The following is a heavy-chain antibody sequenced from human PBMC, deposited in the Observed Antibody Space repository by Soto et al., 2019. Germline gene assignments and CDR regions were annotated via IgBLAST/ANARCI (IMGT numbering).Heavy chain of an antibody. D-gene: IGHD6-6*01. CDR1: GFILNTYG. V-gene: IGHV3-30*03. Sequence: SLTLACPAAGFILNTYGMQWVRQAPGKGLEWVAVISYDGSNKYYADSVKGRFTISRDNSKNTLYLQMNSLRAEDTAVYYCAGGQLGVGYWGQGTQVTVSS. CDR3: AGGQLGVGY. CDR2: ISYDGSNK. J-gene: IGHJ4*02.